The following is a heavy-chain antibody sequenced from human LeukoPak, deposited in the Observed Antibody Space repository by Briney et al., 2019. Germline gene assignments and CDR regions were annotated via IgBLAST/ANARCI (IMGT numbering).Heavy chain of an antibody. V-gene: IGHV3-9*01. CDR3: ARTTGSNYYYYYMDV. CDR2: ISWNSGSI. CDR1: GFTFDDYA. J-gene: IGHJ6*03. D-gene: IGHD4-11*01. Sequence: GRSLRLSCAASGFTFDDYAMHWVRQAPGKGLEWVSGISWNSGSIGYADSVKGRFTISRDNSKNTLYLQMNSLRAEDTAVYYCARTTGSNYYYYYMDVWGKGTTVTVSS.